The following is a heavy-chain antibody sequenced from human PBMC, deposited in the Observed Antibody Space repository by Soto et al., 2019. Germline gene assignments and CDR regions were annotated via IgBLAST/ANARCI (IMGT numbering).Heavy chain of an antibody. CDR1: GGTFSSYA. D-gene: IGHD4-4*01. Sequence: GASVKVSCKASGGTFSSYAISWVRQAPGQGLEWMGGIIPIFGTANYAQKFQGRVTITADKSTSTAYMELSSLRSEDTAVYYCARISTVTPDLLYYGMDVWGQGPTSAASS. J-gene: IGHJ6*02. CDR3: ARISTVTPDLLYYGMDV. CDR2: IIPIFGTA. V-gene: IGHV1-69*06.